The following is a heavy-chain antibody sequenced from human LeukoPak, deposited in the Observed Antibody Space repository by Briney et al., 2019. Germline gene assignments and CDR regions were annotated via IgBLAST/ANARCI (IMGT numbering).Heavy chain of an antibody. CDR1: GGSISSSRYY. CDR3: ASSLLYDSGGYYYGYFDY. J-gene: IGHJ4*02. CDR2: IYYSGST. V-gene: IGHV4-39*01. D-gene: IGHD3-22*01. Sequence: SETLSLTCTVSGGSISSSRYYWGWIRQPPGKGLEWIGGIYYSGSTYYNPSLKSRVTISVDTSKNQFSLKLSSVTAADTAVYYCASSLLYDSGGYYYGYFDYWGQGTLVTVSS.